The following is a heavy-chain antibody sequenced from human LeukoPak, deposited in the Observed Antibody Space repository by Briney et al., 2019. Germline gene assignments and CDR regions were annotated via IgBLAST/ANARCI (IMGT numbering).Heavy chain of an antibody. J-gene: IGHJ5*02. CDR3: AKSSVYRSSSGWFDP. V-gene: IGHV3-23*01. D-gene: IGHD6-13*01. CDR2: ISGSGGST. CDR1: GFTFSSYA. Sequence: GGSLRLSCAASGFTFSSYAMSWVRQAPGKGLEWVSAISGSGGSTYYADSEKGRFTISRDNSKNTLYLQMNSLRAEDTAVYYCAKSSVYRSSSGWFDPWGQGTLVTVSS.